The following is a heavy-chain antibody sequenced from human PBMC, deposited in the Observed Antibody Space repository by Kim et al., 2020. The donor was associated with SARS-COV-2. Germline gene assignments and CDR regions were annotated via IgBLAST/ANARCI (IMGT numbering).Heavy chain of an antibody. J-gene: IGHJ4*02. CDR1: GFTFDDYA. D-gene: IGHD6-19*01. V-gene: IGHV3-9*01. Sequence: GGSLRLSCAASGFTFDDYAMHWVRQAPGKGLEWVSGISWNSGSIGYADSVKGRFTISRDNAKNSLYLQMNSLRAEDTALYYCAKDRVAVAGTMDYWGQGTLVTVSS. CDR3: AKDRVAVAGTMDY. CDR2: ISWNSGSI.